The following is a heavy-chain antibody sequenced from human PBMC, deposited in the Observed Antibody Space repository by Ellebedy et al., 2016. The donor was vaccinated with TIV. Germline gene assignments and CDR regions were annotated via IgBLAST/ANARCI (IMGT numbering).Heavy chain of an antibody. Sequence: ASVKVSCKASGYTFTSYDINWVRQATGQGLEWMGWMNPNSGNTGYAQKFRGRVTITRNTSISTAYMELNSLSSEDTAVYYCARASYDSSGTVNDYWGQGTLVTVSS. CDR3: ARASYDSSGTVNDY. CDR1: GYTFTSYD. V-gene: IGHV1-8*01. J-gene: IGHJ4*02. D-gene: IGHD3-22*01. CDR2: MNPNSGNT.